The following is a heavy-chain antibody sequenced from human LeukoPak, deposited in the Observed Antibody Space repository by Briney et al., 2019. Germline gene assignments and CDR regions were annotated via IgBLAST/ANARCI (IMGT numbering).Heavy chain of an antibody. D-gene: IGHD4-17*01. Sequence: GASVKVSCKASGYTFTNYGISWVRQAPGQGLEWMGWISAYNGHTKYAQKVQGRVTITRNTSISTAYMELSSLRSEDTAVYYCARGGDQVQLDYWGQGTLVTVSS. J-gene: IGHJ4*02. CDR2: ISAYNGHT. V-gene: IGHV1-18*01. CDR3: ARGGDQVQLDY. CDR1: GYTFTNYG.